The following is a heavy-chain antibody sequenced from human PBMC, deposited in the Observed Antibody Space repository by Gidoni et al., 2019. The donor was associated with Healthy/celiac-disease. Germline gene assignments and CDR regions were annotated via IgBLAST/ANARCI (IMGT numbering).Heavy chain of an antibody. Sequence: QVHLVESWGCGLQPGMSLKPSCASSGSDFSSYSMHWVRQAPVKGLEWVAVISYDGSNKYYADSVKGRFTISRDNSKNTLYLQMNSLRAEDTAVYYCARTAAPIYGMDVWGQGTTVTVSS. J-gene: IGHJ6*02. CDR2: ISYDGSNK. V-gene: IGHV3-30-3*01. D-gene: IGHD6-25*01. CDR1: GSDFSSYS. CDR3: ARTAAPIYGMDV.